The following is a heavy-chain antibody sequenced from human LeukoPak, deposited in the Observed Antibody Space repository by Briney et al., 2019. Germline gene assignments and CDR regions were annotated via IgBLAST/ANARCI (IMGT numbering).Heavy chain of an antibody. Sequence: SETLSLTCTVSGGSISSSSYYWGWIRQPAGKGLEWIGRIYTSGSTNYNPSLKRRVTMSVDTSKNQFSLKLSSVTAADTAVYYCARDRVAAARPSPFDIWGQGTMVTVSS. CDR1: GGSISSSSYY. CDR3: ARDRVAAARPSPFDI. D-gene: IGHD6-13*01. J-gene: IGHJ3*02. CDR2: IYTSGST. V-gene: IGHV4-61*02.